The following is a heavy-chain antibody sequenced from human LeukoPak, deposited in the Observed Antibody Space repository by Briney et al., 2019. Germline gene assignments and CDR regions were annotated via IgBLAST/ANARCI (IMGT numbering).Heavy chain of an antibody. J-gene: IGHJ6*02. CDR1: GFTFSSYG. CDR2: ISYDGSNK. Sequence: QSGGSLRLSCAASGFTFSSYGMHWVRQAPGKGLEWVAVISYDGSNKYYADSVKGRFTISRDNSKNTLYLQMNSLRAEDTAVYYCAKDLDITMVRGADYYYGMDVWGQGTTVTVSS. D-gene: IGHD3-10*01. CDR3: AKDLDITMVRGADYYYGMDV. V-gene: IGHV3-30*18.